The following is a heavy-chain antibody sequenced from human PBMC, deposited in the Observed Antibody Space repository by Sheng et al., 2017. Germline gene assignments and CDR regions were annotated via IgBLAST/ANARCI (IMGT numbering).Heavy chain of an antibody. CDR3: ASLAAYSSSDFDY. D-gene: IGHD6-6*01. J-gene: IGHJ4*02. V-gene: IGHV4-34*01. Sequence: QVQLQQWGAGLLKPSETLSLTCAVYGGSFSGYYWSWIRQPPGKGLEWIGEINHSGSTNYNPSLKSRVTISVDTSKNQFSLKLSSVTAADTAVYYCASLAAYSSSDFDYWGQGPWSPSPQ. CDR2: INHSGST. CDR1: GGSFSGYY.